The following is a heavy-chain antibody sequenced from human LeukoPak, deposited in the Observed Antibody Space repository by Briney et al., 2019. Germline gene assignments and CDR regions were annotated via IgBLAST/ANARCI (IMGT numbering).Heavy chain of an antibody. V-gene: IGHV4-59*01. Sequence: PSETLSLTCTVSGGSISSYYWSWIRQPPGKGLEWIGYIYYSGSTNYNPSLKSRVTISVDTSKNQFSLKLSSVTAADTAVYYCAREGYSSSWYGLGSYYYYYMDVWGKGTTVTISS. CDR1: GGSISSYY. J-gene: IGHJ6*03. D-gene: IGHD6-13*01. CDR2: IYYSGST. CDR3: AREGYSSSWYGLGSYYYYYMDV.